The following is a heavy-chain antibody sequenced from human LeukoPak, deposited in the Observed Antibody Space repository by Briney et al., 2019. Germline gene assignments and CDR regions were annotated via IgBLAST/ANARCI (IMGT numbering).Heavy chain of an antibody. V-gene: IGHV3-30*04. CDR2: ISYDGSDE. Sequence: PGGSLRLSCAASGFTFSRHAMHWVRQSPGKGLEWVAIISYDGSDEYIADSVKGRFSISRDNSRNTLDLQMNSLTTEDTALYYCARATDYYGSGSYLPLYHFYGMDVWGEGTAVIVSS. J-gene: IGHJ6*04. CDR3: ARATDYYGSGSYLPLYHFYGMDV. D-gene: IGHD3-10*01. CDR1: GFTFSRHA.